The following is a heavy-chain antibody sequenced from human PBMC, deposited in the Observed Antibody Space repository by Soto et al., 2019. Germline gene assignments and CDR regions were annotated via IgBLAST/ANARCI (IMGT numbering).Heavy chain of an antibody. V-gene: IGHV3-23*01. CDR3: AKSPGMYYYDSSGYYHYDY. J-gene: IGHJ4*02. Sequence: GSLRLSCAASGFTFSSYAMSWVRQAPGKGLEWVSAISGSGVSTYYADSVKGRFTISRDNSKNTLYLQMNSLRAEDTAVYYCAKSPGMYYYDSSGYYHYDYWGQGTLVT. CDR1: GFTFSSYA. CDR2: ISGSGVST. D-gene: IGHD3-22*01.